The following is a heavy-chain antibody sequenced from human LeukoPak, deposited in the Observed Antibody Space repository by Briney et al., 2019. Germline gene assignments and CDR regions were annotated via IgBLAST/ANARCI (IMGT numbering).Heavy chain of an antibody. CDR2: INPNRGGT. J-gene: IGHJ4*02. CDR1: GYTFTDYY. D-gene: IGHD5-24*01. V-gene: IGHV1-2*02. CDR3: ARARWQLVTYFDS. Sequence: ASVKVSCKASGYTFTDYYMHWVRQAPGQGLEWMGWINPNRGGTNFAQKFQGRVAMTRDTSISTAYLELGSLRSDDTAVYFCARARWQLVTYFDSWGQGTLVTVSS.